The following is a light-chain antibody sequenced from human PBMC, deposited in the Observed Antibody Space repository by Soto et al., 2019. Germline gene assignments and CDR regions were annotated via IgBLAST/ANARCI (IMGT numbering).Light chain of an antibody. CDR3: CSFADGNTVL. CDR2: DVN. J-gene: IGLJ2*01. CDR1: SSDIGSRNL. V-gene: IGLV2-23*02. Sequence: QSALTQTASVSGSPGQSITISCTGTSSDIGSRNLVSWYQQHPGKAPKVLITDVNRRPSGVSDRFSGSKSGNTASLTIFGLQAEDEADYYCCSFADGNTVLFGGGTTVTVL.